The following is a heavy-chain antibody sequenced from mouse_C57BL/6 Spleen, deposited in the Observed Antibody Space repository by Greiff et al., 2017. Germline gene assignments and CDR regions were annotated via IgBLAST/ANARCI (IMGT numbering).Heavy chain of an antibody. V-gene: IGHV1-15*01. CDR2: IDPETGGT. Sequence: VQLQQSGAELVRPGASVTLSCKASGYTFTDYEMHWVKQTPVHGLEWIGAIDPETGGTAYNQKFKGKAILTADKSSSTAYMELRSLTSEDSAVYYCTRPLHYYGSYYAMDYWGQGTSVTVSS. D-gene: IGHD1-1*01. J-gene: IGHJ4*01. CDR1: GYTFTDYE. CDR3: TRPLHYYGSYYAMDY.